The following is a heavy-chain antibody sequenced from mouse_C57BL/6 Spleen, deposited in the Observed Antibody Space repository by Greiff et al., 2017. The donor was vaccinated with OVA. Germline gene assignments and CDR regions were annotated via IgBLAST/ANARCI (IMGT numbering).Heavy chain of an antibody. CDR2: INPNNGGT. CDR1: GYTFTDYY. CDR3: ARRRYDYWYFDV. Sequence: EVQLQQSGPELVKPGASVKISCKASGYTFTDYYMNWVKQSHGKSLEWIGDINPNNGGTSYNQKFKGKATLTVDKSSSTAYMELRSLTSEDSAVYYCARRRYDYWYFDVWGTGTTVTVSS. V-gene: IGHV1-26*01. D-gene: IGHD2-3*01. J-gene: IGHJ1*03.